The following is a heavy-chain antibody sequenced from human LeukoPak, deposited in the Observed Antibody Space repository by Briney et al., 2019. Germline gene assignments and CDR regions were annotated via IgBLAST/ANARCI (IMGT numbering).Heavy chain of an antibody. V-gene: IGHV3-23*01. CDR3: AREGIVLVPAAMGLDV. CDR1: GFTFSSYA. D-gene: IGHD2-2*01. J-gene: IGHJ6*02. Sequence: GGSLRLSCAASGFTFSSYAMSWVRQAPGKGLEWVSAISGSGGSTYYADSVKGRFTISRDNSKNTLYLQMNSLRAEDTAVYYCAREGIVLVPAAMGLDVWGQGTTVTVS. CDR2: ISGSGGST.